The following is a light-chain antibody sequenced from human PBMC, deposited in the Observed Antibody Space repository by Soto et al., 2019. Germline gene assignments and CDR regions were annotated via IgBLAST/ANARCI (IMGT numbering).Light chain of an antibody. Sequence: QSVLTQPPSASGSPGQSVAISCTGTSSDVGGYNYVSWYQQHPGKASKLMLYEVNKRPSGVPDRFSGSKSGNTASLTVSGLQAEDEADYYCSSYAGSSNVFGTGTKVTVL. CDR2: EVN. V-gene: IGLV2-8*01. J-gene: IGLJ1*01. CDR3: SSYAGSSNV. CDR1: SSDVGGYNY.